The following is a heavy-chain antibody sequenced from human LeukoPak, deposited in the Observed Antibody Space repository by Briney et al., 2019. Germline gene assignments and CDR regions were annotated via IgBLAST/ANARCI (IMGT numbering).Heavy chain of an antibody. CDR1: GDSVSSGNYY. Sequence: PSGTLSLTCTVSGDSVSSGNYYLSWIRQPPGKGLDWITYMSPSGTTKYNPSLKSRVTTSLDTSRTQFSLRLSSVTAADTAVYYCARGQDDRSGTFDYWGQGILVTVSS. CDR2: MSPSGTT. D-gene: IGHD3-22*01. V-gene: IGHV4-61*01. CDR3: ARGQDDRSGTFDY. J-gene: IGHJ4*02.